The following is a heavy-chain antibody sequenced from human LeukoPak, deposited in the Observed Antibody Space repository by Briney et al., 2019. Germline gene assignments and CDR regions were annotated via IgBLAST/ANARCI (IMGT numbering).Heavy chain of an antibody. J-gene: IGHJ4*02. CDR3: ARLTSGWYVIY. V-gene: IGHV4-39*01. CDR1: GGSISNSGYY. D-gene: IGHD6-19*01. Sequence: SETLSLTCTVSGGSISNSGYYWVWIRQPPGKGLEWIGSIYYTGNTYYNPSLNSRVTISVDTSKNQFSLKLSSVTDADTAIYYCARLTSGWYVIYWGQGTLVTVSS. CDR2: IYYTGNT.